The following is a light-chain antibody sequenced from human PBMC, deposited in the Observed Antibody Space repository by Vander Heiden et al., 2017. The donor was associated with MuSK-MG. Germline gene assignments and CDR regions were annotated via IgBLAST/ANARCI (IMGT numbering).Light chain of an antibody. CDR3: QQYDRTPRT. CDR2: WAS. V-gene: IGKV4-1*01. Sequence: DIVMTQAPDSLAVSPGERATSNCKSSQNILYSSNDKNYLAWYQQKPGQPPKLLIYWASTRESGVPDRFSGSGSGTDFTLTISSLQAEDVAVYYCQQYDRTPRTFGHGTKVEIK. J-gene: IGKJ1*01. CDR1: QNILYSSNDKNY.